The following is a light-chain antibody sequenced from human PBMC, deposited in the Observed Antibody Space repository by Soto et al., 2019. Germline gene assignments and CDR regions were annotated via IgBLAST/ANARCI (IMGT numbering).Light chain of an antibody. CDR1: QSISDT. J-gene: IGKJ1*01. CDR3: QQYNNWPWT. CDR2: GAS. Sequence: EIVMTQSPATLSVSPGGRATLFCRASQSISDTLAWYQQKPGQAPRLLIYGASKRATGFPARFSGSGSETDFTLTISSLQSEDFAVYYCQQYNNWPWTFGQGTKVDIK. V-gene: IGKV3-15*01.